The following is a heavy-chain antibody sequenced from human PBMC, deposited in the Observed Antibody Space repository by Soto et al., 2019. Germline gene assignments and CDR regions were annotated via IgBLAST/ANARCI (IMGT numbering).Heavy chain of an antibody. CDR3: ARHVGSGWLYYYYYMDV. Sequence: GESLKISCKGSGYSFTSYWIGWVRQMPGKGLEWMGIIYPGDSDTRYSPSFQGQVTISADKSISTAYLQWSSLKASDTAMYYCARHVGSGWLYYYYYMDVWGKGTTVTVSS. CDR2: IYPGDSDT. D-gene: IGHD6-19*01. J-gene: IGHJ6*03. V-gene: IGHV5-51*01. CDR1: GYSFTSYW.